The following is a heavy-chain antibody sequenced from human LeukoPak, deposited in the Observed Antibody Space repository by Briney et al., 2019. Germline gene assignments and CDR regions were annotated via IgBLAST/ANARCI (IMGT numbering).Heavy chain of an antibody. V-gene: IGHV4-39*01. J-gene: IGHJ4*02. Sequence: SETLSLTCTVSGGSISSSYYWGWIRQPPGKGLEWIGSIYYSGSTYYNPSLKSRVTISVDTSKNQFSLKLSSVTAADTAVYYCAETVGATTRWGQGTLVTVSS. D-gene: IGHD1-26*01. CDR1: GGSISSSYY. CDR2: IYYSGST. CDR3: AETVGATTR.